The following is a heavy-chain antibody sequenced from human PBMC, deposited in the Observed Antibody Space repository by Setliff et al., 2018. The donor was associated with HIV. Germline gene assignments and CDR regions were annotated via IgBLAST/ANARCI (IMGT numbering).Heavy chain of an antibody. CDR3: ARAYPWGYVDYYYMDV. CDR1: GYTFTSYG. CDR2: ISGYNGNT. D-gene: IGHD3-16*01. V-gene: IGHV1-18*01. J-gene: IGHJ6*03. Sequence: ASVKVSCKASGYTFTSYGITWVRQAPGQGLEWMGWISGYNGNTDYAQNLQGRVTMTTDTSTSTAYMELRSLRSDDTAVYCCARAYPWGYVDYYYMDVWGKGTTVTVSS.